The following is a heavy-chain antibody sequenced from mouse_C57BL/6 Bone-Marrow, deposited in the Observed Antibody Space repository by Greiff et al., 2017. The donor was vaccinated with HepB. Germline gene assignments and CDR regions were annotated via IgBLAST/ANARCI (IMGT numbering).Heavy chain of an antibody. V-gene: IGHV5-2*01. J-gene: IGHJ1*03. CDR1: EYEFPSHD. CDR2: INSDGGIT. CDR3: ARHQGYYGYFDV. Sequence: EVQGVESGGGLVQPGESLTLSCESNEYEFPSHDMSWVRKTPGKRLELVAAINSDGGITYYPDTMERRFIISRDNTKKTLYLQMSSLRSEDTAMYYCARHQGYYGYFDVWGTGTTVTVSS.